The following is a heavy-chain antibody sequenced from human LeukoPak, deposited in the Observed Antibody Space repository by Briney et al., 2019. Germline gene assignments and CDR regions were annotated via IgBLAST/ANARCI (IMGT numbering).Heavy chain of an antibody. J-gene: IGHJ4*02. V-gene: IGHV4-4*07. CDR1: GGFIHTYN. D-gene: IGHD5-18*01. CDR2: NNVAGDS. Sequence: NPSETLSLTCTVSGGFIHTYNWIWIRQPAGKGLEWVGRNNVAGDSYYNPSLKSRVSISVDRPNNRFSLELTSATAADTAVYYCARDREHSYGSDLDHWGQGILVTVSS. CDR3: ARDREHSYGSDLDH.